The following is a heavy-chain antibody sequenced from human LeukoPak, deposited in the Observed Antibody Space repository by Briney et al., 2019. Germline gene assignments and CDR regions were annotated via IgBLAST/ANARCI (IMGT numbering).Heavy chain of an antibody. CDR3: ARGSPSGGVDY. V-gene: IGHV1-8*01. Sequence: ASVKVSCKASGYTFTSYGINWVRQATGQGLEWRGWMNPNSENTGYAQKFQGRVIMTRSTSISTAYMELSNLRSEDTAVYYCARGSPSGGVDYWGQGTLVTVSS. J-gene: IGHJ4*02. CDR2: MNPNSENT. CDR1: GYTFTSYG. D-gene: IGHD1-26*01.